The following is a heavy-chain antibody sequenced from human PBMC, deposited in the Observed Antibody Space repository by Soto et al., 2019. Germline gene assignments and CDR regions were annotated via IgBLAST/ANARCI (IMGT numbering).Heavy chain of an antibody. J-gene: IGHJ6*02. Sequence: LRLSCAASGFTFSSYAMHWVRQAPGKGLEWVAVISYDGSNKYYADSVKGRFTISRDNSKNTLYLQMNSLRAEDTAVYYCARVHCSSTSCYTPYYYGMDVWGQGTTVTVSS. V-gene: IGHV3-30-3*01. CDR2: ISYDGSNK. CDR1: GFTFSSYA. D-gene: IGHD2-2*02. CDR3: ARVHCSSTSCYTPYYYGMDV.